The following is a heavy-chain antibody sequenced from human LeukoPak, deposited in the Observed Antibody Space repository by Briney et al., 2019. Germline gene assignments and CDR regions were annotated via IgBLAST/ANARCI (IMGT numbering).Heavy chain of an antibody. CDR2: ISDSGGNT. Sequence: PGGSLRLSCSASGFTFSSYAMSWVRQAPGKGLEWVSVISDSGGNTYYADSVKGRVAISRDSSKNTLYLQMSSLRAEDTAVYYCAKVSHYYGSGSYRGWFDPWGQGTLVTVSS. CDR1: GFTFSSYA. CDR3: AKVSHYYGSGSYRGWFDP. D-gene: IGHD3-10*01. V-gene: IGHV3-23*01. J-gene: IGHJ5*02.